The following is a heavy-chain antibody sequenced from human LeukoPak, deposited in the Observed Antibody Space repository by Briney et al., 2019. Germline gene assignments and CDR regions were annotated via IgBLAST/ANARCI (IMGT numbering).Heavy chain of an antibody. CDR2: ISCNNGDT. CDR1: GYTFTSNG. V-gene: IGHV1-18*01. Sequence: ASVKVSCKASGYTFTSNGITWVRQAPGQGLEWVGWISCNNGDTRYAQKFQGRVTVTTDTSTSTVYMELGSLRSDDTAVYYCARDGGTAGYSSGSDYWGQGTLVTVSS. CDR3: ARDGGTAGYSSGSDY. D-gene: IGHD5-18*01. J-gene: IGHJ4*02.